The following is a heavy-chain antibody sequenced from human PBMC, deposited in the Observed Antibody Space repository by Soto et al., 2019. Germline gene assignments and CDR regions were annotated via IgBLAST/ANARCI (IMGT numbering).Heavy chain of an antibody. CDR3: ARYEYYYDSSGSTPY. V-gene: IGHV4-61*01. Sequence: SETLSLTCTVSGGSVSSGSYYWSWIRQPPGKGLEWIGYIYYSGSTNYNPSLKSRVTISVDTSKNQFSLKLSSVTAADTAVYYCARYEYYYDSSGSTPYWGKGTLVTVSS. J-gene: IGHJ4*02. CDR2: IYYSGST. CDR1: GGSVSSGSYY. D-gene: IGHD3-22*01.